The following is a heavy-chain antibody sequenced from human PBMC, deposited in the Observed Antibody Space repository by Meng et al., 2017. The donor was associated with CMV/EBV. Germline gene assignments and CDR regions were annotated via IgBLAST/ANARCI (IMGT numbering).Heavy chain of an antibody. CDR1: GGSFSSYE. D-gene: IGHD6-19*01. Sequence: SVKVSCKAAGGSFSSYEIIWVRQAPGQGLEWMGGIIPIFGTTNYAQKFQGRVTFTTDESTTTAYMELSGLTSEDTSVHYCARRAVCSDCSNPLAIWGQGTLVTVSS. CDR3: ARRAVCSDCSNPLAI. CDR2: IIPIFGTT. J-gene: IGHJ3*02. V-gene: IGHV1-69*05.